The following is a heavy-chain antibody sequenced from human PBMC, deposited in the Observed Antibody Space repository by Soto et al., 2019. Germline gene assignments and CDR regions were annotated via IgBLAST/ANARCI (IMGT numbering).Heavy chain of an antibody. CDR3: ARVAVPGSWFFGP. CDR1: AGSISSGNYY. Sequence: SETLSLTCNVSAGSISSGNYYWSWIRQHPGKGLEWIGYIYHNGNTYQNPSLKSRVAISVGLSKNQFSLKLTSMTAADTAVYYCARVAVPGSWFFGPWGQGTLVTVSS. CDR2: IYHNGNT. V-gene: IGHV4-31*03. J-gene: IGHJ5*02. D-gene: IGHD6-19*01.